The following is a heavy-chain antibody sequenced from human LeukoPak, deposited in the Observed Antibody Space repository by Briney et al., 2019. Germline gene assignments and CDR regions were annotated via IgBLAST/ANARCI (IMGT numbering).Heavy chain of an antibody. CDR2: IYYNGNT. D-gene: IGHD4-11*01. CDR1: GGSISVSSFY. V-gene: IGHV4-39*07. CDR3: ARRAIDYSNQNWFDP. J-gene: IGHJ5*02. Sequence: PSETLSLTCTVSGGSISVSSFYWGWIRQPPGKGLEWIGSIYYNGNTYYNPSLKSRVTISVDTSKNQFSLKLSSVTAADTAVYYCARRAIDYSNQNWFDPWGQGTLVTVSS.